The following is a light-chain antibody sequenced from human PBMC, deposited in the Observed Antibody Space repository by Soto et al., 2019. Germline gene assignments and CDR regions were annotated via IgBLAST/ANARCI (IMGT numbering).Light chain of an antibody. CDR2: GAS. CDR1: QRVSSN. Sequence: EIVMTQSPATLSVSPGERATLSCRASQRVSSNLAWYHQKPGQAPRLLINGASTRATGIPARFSGSGSGTEFTLTISSLQSEDFAVYYCQQYNNWPRTFGQGTKLEIK. J-gene: IGKJ2*01. CDR3: QQYNNWPRT. V-gene: IGKV3-15*01.